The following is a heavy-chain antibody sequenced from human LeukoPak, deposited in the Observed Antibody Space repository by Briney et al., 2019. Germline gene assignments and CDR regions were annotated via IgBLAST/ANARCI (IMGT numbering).Heavy chain of an antibody. CDR2: ISSGGITI. J-gene: IGHJ4*02. V-gene: IGHV3-48*04. Sequence: GGSLRLSCAASGFTFSTYTFNWVRQAPGKGLEWLSYISSGGITIFYADSVKGRFTISRDNAKNSLYLHMNGLKAEDTAVYYCARDFDYGDYIDFWGQGTLVTVSS. CDR1: GFTFSTYT. D-gene: IGHD4-17*01. CDR3: ARDFDYGDYIDF.